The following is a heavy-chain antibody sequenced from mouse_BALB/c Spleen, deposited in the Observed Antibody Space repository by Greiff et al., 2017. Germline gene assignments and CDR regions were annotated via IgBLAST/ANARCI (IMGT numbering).Heavy chain of an antibody. CDR1: GFTFSDYY. CDR2: ISDGGSYT. J-gene: IGHJ2*01. V-gene: IGHV5-4*02. CDR3: ARAPYYYGSSYYFDY. D-gene: IGHD1-1*01. Sequence: EVHLVESGGGLVKPGGSLKLSCAASGFTFSDYYMYWVRQTPEKRLEWVATISDGGSYTYYPDSVKGRFTISRDNAKNNLYLQMSSLKSEDTAMYYCARAPYYYGSSYYFDYWGQGTTLTVSS.